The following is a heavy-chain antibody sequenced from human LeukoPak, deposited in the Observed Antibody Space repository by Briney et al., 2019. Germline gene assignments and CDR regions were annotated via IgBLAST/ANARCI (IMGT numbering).Heavy chain of an antibody. Sequence: GGSLRLSCAASGFTFSNYNMHWVRQAPGKGLEWVAVISYDGSNKYYADSVKGRFTISRDNSKNTLYLQMNSLRAEDTAVYYCAKDFHRGYSSGWYSDYWGQGTLVTVSS. CDR3: AKDFHRGYSSGWYSDY. D-gene: IGHD6-19*01. CDR2: ISYDGSNK. CDR1: GFTFSNYN. V-gene: IGHV3-30*18. J-gene: IGHJ4*02.